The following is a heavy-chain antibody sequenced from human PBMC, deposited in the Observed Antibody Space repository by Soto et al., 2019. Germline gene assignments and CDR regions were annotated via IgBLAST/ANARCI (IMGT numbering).Heavy chain of an antibody. CDR3: AGDSYYYASDV. Sequence: PGGSLRLSCAASGFSLSDHYMTWIRQAPGKGLEWVSKISGSGTTIYYADSVRGRFTVSRDNAKNSVYLQMNSLRAEDTAVYYCAGDSYYYASDVWGQGTLVTVSS. CDR2: ISGSGTTI. V-gene: IGHV3-11*01. J-gene: IGHJ4*02. CDR1: GFSLSDHY. D-gene: IGHD3-10*01.